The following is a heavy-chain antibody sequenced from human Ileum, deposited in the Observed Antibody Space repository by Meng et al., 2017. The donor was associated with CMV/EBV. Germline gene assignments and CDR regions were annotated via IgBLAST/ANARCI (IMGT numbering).Heavy chain of an antibody. D-gene: IGHD3-16*01. J-gene: IGHJ5*02. CDR3: AREGLRGGGWFDP. Sequence: CTASGYTFPTCYIPWLRQAPGLGLGWRGVIAPNDGSTSYSQKFQGRVTVTRDTSTSTVYMELGGLTSEDTAVYYCAREGLRGGGWFDPWAQGTLVTVSS. V-gene: IGHV1-46*01. CDR2: IAPNDGST. CDR1: GYTFPTCY.